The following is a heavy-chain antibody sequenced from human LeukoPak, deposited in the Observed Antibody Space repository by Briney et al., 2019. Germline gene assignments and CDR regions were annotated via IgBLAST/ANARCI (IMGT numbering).Heavy chain of an antibody. Sequence: AGSLRLSCAASGFTFSGYWMSWVRQAPGKVLGWVANIKPDGSAKYSGDSVEGRFPISRDNAEKSLNLQMNPLRAEDTAVYYCGRDLSYFDYWGQGALVTVSS. CDR1: GFTFSGYW. CDR3: GRDLSYFDY. CDR2: IKPDGSAK. J-gene: IGHJ4*02. D-gene: IGHD5/OR15-5a*01. V-gene: IGHV3-7*01.